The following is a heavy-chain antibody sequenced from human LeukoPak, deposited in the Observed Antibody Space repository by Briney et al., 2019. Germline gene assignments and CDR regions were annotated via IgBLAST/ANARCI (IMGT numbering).Heavy chain of an antibody. CDR2: ISGSGGST. J-gene: IGHJ5*02. D-gene: IGHD2-2*01. CDR3: AREVFSAAMGGVGDNWFDP. CDR1: GFTFSSYA. Sequence: GGSLRLSCAASGFTFSSYAMSWVRQAPGKGLEWVSAISGSGGSTYYADSVKGRFTISRDNSKNTLYLQMTSLREQGTVVYYCAREVFSAAMGGVGDNWFDPWGQGTLVTVSS. V-gene: IGHV3-23*01.